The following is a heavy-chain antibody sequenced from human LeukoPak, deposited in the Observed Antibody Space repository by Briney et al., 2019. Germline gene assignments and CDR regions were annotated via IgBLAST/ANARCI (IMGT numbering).Heavy chain of an antibody. CDR2: IKQDGSEK. CDR3: ARRGSYCFDY. D-gene: IGHD1-26*01. Sequence: GGSLRLSCAASGFTFSSYGMHWVRQAPGKGLEWVANIKQDGSEKYYVDSVKGRFTISRDNAKNSLYLQMNSLRAEDTAVYYCARRGSYCFDYWGQGTLVTVSS. J-gene: IGHJ4*02. V-gene: IGHV3-7*03. CDR1: GFTFSSYG.